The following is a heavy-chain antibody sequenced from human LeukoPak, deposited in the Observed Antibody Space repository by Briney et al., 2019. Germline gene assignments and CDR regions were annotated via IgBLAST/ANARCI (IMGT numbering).Heavy chain of an antibody. CDR2: LDPEDGET. CDR3: ATVGFVVPAAMGEACDY. V-gene: IGHV1-24*01. Sequence: ASVKVSCKVSGYTLTELSKHWVRQAPGKGLEWMGGLDPEDGETIYAQKFQGRVTMTEDTSTDTAYMELSSLRSEDTAVYYCATVGFVVPAAMGEACDYWGQGTLVTVSS. CDR1: GYTLTELS. D-gene: IGHD2-2*01. J-gene: IGHJ4*02.